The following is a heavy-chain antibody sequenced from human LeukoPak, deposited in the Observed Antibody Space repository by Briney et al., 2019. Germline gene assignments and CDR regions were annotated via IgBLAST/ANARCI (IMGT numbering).Heavy chain of an antibody. CDR3: ARVGFCSSTSCYSGAYYFDY. J-gene: IGHJ4*02. V-gene: IGHV2-5*02. CDR1: GFSLNTTGVG. CDR2: IYWDADK. D-gene: IGHD2-2*02. Sequence: ESGPTLVNPTQTLTLTCTFSGFSLNTTGVGVGWIRQPPGKALEWLALIYWDADKRYSPSLKSRLTVTKDTSKNQVVLTMTNMDLVDTATYYCARVGFCSSTSCYSGAYYFDYWGQGTLVTVSS.